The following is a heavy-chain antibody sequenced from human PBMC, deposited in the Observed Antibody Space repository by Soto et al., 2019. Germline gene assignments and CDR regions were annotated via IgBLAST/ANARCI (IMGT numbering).Heavy chain of an antibody. Sequence: GGSLRLSCAASGFTFSSYAMHWVRQAPGKGLEWVAVISYDGSNKYYADSVKGRFTISRDNSKNTLYLQMNSLRAEDTAVYYCARGPYYDFWSGPYGGVDYSYGMDVWGQGTTATVSS. CDR1: GFTFSSYA. D-gene: IGHD3-3*01. CDR2: ISYDGSNK. J-gene: IGHJ6*02. V-gene: IGHV3-30-3*01. CDR3: ARGPYYDFWSGPYGGVDYSYGMDV.